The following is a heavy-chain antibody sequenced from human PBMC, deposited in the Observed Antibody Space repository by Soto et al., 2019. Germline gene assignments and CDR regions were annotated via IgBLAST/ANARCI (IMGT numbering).Heavy chain of an antibody. CDR3: AGGLLYATTYFDY. CDR1: GDTFTTIS. J-gene: IGHJ4*02. D-gene: IGHD2-8*01. CDR2: IIPVVGTT. V-gene: IGHV1-69*06. Sequence: QVQLVQSGAEVKKPGSSVKVSCRASGDTFTTISLNWVRQAPEQGLEWMGGIIPVVGTTKSAQKYQDRVTITGDKSTNTAYMELSSLRSDDTAVYYCAGGLLYATTYFDYWGQGTPVTVSS.